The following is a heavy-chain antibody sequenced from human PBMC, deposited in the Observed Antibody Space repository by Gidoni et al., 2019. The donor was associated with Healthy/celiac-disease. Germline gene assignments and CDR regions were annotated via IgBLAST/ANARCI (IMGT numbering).Heavy chain of an antibody. V-gene: IGHV3-7*03. Sequence: EVQLVESGGGLVQPGGSLRLSCAASGFTLSSYWMSWVRQAPGKGLEWVANIKQDGSEKYYVDSVKGRFTISRDNAKNSLYLQMNSLRAEDTAVYYCARDREGWFDPWGQGTLVTVSS. J-gene: IGHJ5*02. CDR2: IKQDGSEK. CDR3: ARDREGWFDP. CDR1: GFTLSSYW.